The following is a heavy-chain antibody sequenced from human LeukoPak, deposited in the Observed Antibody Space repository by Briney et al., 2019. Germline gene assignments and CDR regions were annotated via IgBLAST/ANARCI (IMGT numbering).Heavy chain of an antibody. CDR3: ARHDDFLSVYSY. Sequence: SETLSLTCAVSGGSINSDYWWSWVRHSPGKGLEWIGEIYHTGSVNYNLSLESRVTISRDRSKNQFSLMLRSVTAADTAVYYCARHDDFLSVYSYWGQGILVTVSS. V-gene: IGHV4-4*02. D-gene: IGHD3-3*01. J-gene: IGHJ4*02. CDR1: GGSINSDYW. CDR2: IYHTGSV.